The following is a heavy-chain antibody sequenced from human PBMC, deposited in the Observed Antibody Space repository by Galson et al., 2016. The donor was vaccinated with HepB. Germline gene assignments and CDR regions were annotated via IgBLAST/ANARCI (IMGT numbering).Heavy chain of an antibody. Sequence: ETLSLTCTVSGGSISSTNYFWTWIRQPPGKGLEWIGEINHSGSTNNNPSLASRVTILIDTSKNQFSLKLSSVTAADTAVYFCARGGRTFRFYSYWGQGTLVTVSS. CDR2: INHSGST. J-gene: IGHJ4*02. D-gene: IGHD3-3*01. CDR3: ARGGRTFRFYSY. CDR1: GGSISSTNYF. V-gene: IGHV4-39*07.